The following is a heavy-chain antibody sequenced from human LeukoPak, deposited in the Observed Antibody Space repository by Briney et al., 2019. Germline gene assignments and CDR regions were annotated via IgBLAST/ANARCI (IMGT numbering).Heavy chain of an antibody. CDR3: AGGRIGYCSSTSCYYYYYYMDV. J-gene: IGHJ6*03. Sequence: SVKVSCKASGGTFSSYAISWVRQAPGQGLEWMGWIIPIFGTANYAQKFQGRVTITADESTSTAYMELSSLRSEDTAVYYCAGGRIGYCSSTSCYYYYYYMDVWGKGTTVTVSS. CDR2: IIPIFGTA. V-gene: IGHV1-69*13. CDR1: GGTFSSYA. D-gene: IGHD2-2*01.